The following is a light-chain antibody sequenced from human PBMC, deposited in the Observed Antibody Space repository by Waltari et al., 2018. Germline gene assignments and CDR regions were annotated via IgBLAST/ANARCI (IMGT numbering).Light chain of an antibody. CDR2: ASS. CDR3: QKYSDWPPT. J-gene: IGKJ4*01. Sequence: EIVLTQSPATLSLSPGERATLSCRASQSVRSSLAWYQQRPGQGPRLLIYASSSRATGIPDRFSGGGSGTDFTLAINSLEPEDFAIYYCQKYSDWPPTFGGGTKVEIK. CDR1: QSVRSS. V-gene: IGKV3-15*01.